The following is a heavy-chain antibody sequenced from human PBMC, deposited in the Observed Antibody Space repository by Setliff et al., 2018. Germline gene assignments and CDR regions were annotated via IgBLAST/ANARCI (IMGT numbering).Heavy chain of an antibody. V-gene: IGHV3-48*04. CDR2: ISSSSSTI. D-gene: IGHD2-21*01. J-gene: IGHJ5*01. Sequence: GSLRLSCAASGFTFSSYSMNWVRQAPGKGLEWVSYISSSSSTIYNADSVRGRFTISRDNAKNLLFLQMNSLRAEDTAVYYCARGEYSRGFIFDSWGQGTLVTVSS. CDR3: ARGEYSRGFIFDS. CDR1: GFTFSSYS.